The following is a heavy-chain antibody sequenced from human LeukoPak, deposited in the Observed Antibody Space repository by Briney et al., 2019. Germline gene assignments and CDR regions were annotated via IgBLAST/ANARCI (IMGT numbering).Heavy chain of an antibody. CDR1: GLTVSSNH. V-gene: IGHV3-66*01. CDR2: VYSGGAT. CDR3: ARDLDNRGDH. D-gene: IGHD1-14*01. J-gene: IGHJ4*02. Sequence: GGSLRLSCVASGLTVSSNHMSWVRQAPGKGLECVSVVYSGGATYYADSVKGRFTISRDNSKNTLFLQMNSLRAEDTAVYYCARDLDNRGDHWGQGTLITVSS.